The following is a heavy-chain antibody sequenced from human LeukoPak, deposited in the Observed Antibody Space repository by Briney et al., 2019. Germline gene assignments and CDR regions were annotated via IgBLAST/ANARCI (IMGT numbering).Heavy chain of an antibody. CDR2: ISSSSSTI. CDR3: ARDDWPSGYDAFDI. V-gene: IGHV3-48*02. Sequence: GGSLRLSCAASGFTFSSYSMNWVRQASGKGLEWVSYISSSSSTIYYADSVKGRFTISRDNAKNSLYLQMNSLRDEDTAVYYCARDDWPSGYDAFDIWGQGTMVTVSS. D-gene: IGHD2-21*01. J-gene: IGHJ3*02. CDR1: GFTFSSYS.